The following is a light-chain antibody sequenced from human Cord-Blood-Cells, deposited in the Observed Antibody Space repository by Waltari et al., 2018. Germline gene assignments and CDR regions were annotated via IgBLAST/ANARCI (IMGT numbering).Light chain of an antibody. CDR3: QQYYSTPAWT. CDR1: QTVLYSSNNKNY. V-gene: IGKV4-1*01. Sequence: DIVLTQSSASLAVSLGERATHNCKSSQTVLYSSNNKNYLAWYQQKPGHPPKLLIYWASTRESGVPDRFSGSGSGTDFTLTISSLQAEDVAVYYCQQYYSTPAWTFGQGTKVEIK. CDR2: WAS. J-gene: IGKJ1*01.